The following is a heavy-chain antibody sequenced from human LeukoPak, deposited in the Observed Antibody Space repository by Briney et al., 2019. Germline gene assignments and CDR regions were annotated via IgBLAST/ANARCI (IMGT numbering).Heavy chain of an antibody. V-gene: IGHV1-18*01. J-gene: IGHJ4*02. CDR2: ISAYNGNT. D-gene: IGHD6-19*01. CDR3: ARDPPGYSSGWYGYYFDY. Sequence: ASVKVSCKASGYTFTSYGISWVRQAPGQGLEWMGWISAYNGNTNYAQKLQGRVTMTTDTSTSTAYMELRSLRSDDTDVYYCARDPPGYSSGWYGYYFDYWGQGTLVTVSS. CDR1: GYTFTSYG.